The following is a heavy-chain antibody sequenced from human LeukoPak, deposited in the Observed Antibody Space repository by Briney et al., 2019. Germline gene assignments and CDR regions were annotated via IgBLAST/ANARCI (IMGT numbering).Heavy chain of an antibody. CDR1: GFTFSSYG. Sequence: GGSLRLSCAASGFTFSSYGMHWVRQAPGKGLEWVAVISYDGSNKYYADSVKGRFTISRDNAKRSLYLQMTSLSVEDTAMYYCATSGGYWGQGTLVTVSS. J-gene: IGHJ4*02. D-gene: IGHD3-16*01. CDR2: ISYDGSNK. CDR3: ATSGGY. V-gene: IGHV3-30*03.